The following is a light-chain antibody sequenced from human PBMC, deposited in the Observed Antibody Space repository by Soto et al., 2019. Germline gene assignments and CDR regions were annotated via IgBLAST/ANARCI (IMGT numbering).Light chain of an antibody. V-gene: IGKV1-33*01. CDR2: XAS. CDR1: QAISNS. J-gene: IGKJ5*01. Sequence: DIQSTQSPSSLSASVRDRVTIPCQASQAISNSLNWYQQKPGKATKLXIYXASNFETGVPSRFSGSGCGTDFTLTISSLQAEDLETYCCQQYDYIPHVGQGTRLEIK. CDR3: QQYDYIPH.